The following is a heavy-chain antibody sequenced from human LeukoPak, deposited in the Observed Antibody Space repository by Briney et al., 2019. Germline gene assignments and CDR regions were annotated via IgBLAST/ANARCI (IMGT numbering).Heavy chain of an antibody. CDR3: AREGGAPGHTNEFDY. D-gene: IGHD1-1*01. Sequence: SETLTLSCSVSGITPFHWSWIRQTPGKGLEWIGHITFTGNTNYNPSLKSRVTISLGTSNNQFSLELKAVTAADTAVYYCAREGGAPGHTNEFDYWGQGIPVTVSS. J-gene: IGHJ4*02. V-gene: IGHV4-59*01. CDR2: ITFTGNT. CDR1: GITPFH.